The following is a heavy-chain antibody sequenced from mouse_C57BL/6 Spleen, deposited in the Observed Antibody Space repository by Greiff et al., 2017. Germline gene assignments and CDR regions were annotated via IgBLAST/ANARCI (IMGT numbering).Heavy chain of an antibody. CDR3: ASLYYYGSSYIDY. D-gene: IGHD1-1*01. CDR2: SYPGDGDT. CDR1: GYAFSSSW. V-gene: IGHV1-82*01. Sequence: VQLVESGPELVKPGASVKISCKASGYAFSSSWMNWVKQRPGKGLEWIGRSYPGDGDTNYNGKFKGKATLTADKSSSTAYMQLSSLTSEDSAVYFCASLYYYGSSYIDYWGQGTTLTVSS. J-gene: IGHJ2*01.